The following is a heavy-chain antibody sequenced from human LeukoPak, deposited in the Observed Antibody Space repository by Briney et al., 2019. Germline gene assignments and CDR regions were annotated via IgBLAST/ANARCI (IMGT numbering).Heavy chain of an antibody. D-gene: IGHD3-10*01. Sequence: PGGSLRLSWAASGFTFSSYAMSWVRQAPGKGLEWVSAISGSGGSTYYADSVKGRFTISRDNSKNTLYLQMNSLRAEDTAVYYCAKDRGGPLYTDYWGQGTLVTVSS. CDR2: ISGSGGST. CDR1: GFTFSSYA. J-gene: IGHJ4*02. V-gene: IGHV3-23*01. CDR3: AKDRGGPLYTDY.